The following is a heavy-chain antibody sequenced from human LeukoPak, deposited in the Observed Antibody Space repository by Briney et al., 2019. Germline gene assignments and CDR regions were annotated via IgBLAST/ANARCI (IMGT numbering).Heavy chain of an antibody. CDR2: IKQDGSDK. D-gene: IGHD4-17*01. V-gene: IGHV3-7*01. CDR3: ARDAGFHDYGDFFFDY. CDR1: GFTFSSDW. Sequence: PGGSLRLSCAASGFTFSSDWMSWVRQAPGKGLEWVANIKQDGSDKYYVDSVKGRFTISRDNAKTSLYLQMNSLRAEDTAAYYCARDAGFHDYGDFFFDYWGQGTLVTVSS. J-gene: IGHJ4*02.